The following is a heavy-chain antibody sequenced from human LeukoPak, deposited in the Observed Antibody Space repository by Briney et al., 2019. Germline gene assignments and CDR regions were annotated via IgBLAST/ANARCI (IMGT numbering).Heavy chain of an antibody. CDR3: ALQYYYDSSGYYPVDY. D-gene: IGHD3-22*01. CDR2: IIPILGIA. Sequence: SEKVSCKASGGTFSSYTISWVRQAPGQGLEWMGRIIPILGIANYAQKFQGRVTITADKSTSTAYMELSSLRSEDTAVYYCALQYYYDSSGYYPVDYWGQGTLVTVSS. CDR1: GGTFSSYT. J-gene: IGHJ4*02. V-gene: IGHV1-69*02.